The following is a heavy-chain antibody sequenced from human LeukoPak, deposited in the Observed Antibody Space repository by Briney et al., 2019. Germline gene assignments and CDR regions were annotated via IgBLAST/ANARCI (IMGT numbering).Heavy chain of an antibody. D-gene: IGHD3-9*01. Sequence: EASVKVSCKASGYTFSAYYMHWVLQAPGQGLEWMGWINPNSGGTNYAQKFQGRVTMTRDTSISTAYMELSRLRSDDTAVYYCARARLVGGPYDAFDIWGQGTMVTVSS. J-gene: IGHJ3*02. V-gene: IGHV1-2*02. CDR3: ARARLVGGPYDAFDI. CDR2: INPNSGGT. CDR1: GYTFSAYY.